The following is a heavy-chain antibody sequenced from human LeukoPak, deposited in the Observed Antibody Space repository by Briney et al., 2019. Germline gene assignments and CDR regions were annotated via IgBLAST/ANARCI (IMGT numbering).Heavy chain of an antibody. CDR3: AKGTYSSIWYRGFDY. Sequence: GGSLRLSCAASGFTFSSCAMSWVRRAPGKGLEWVSAISDSGGSTYYADFVKGRFTISRDNSKNTLYLQLNSLRAEDTAVYYCAKGTYSSIWYRGFDYWGQGTLVTVSS. CDR2: ISDSGGST. CDR1: GFTFSSCA. V-gene: IGHV3-23*01. J-gene: IGHJ4*02. D-gene: IGHD6-13*01.